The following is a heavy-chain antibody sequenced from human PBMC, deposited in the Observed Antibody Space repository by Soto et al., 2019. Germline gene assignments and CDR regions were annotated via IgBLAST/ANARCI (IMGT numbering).Heavy chain of an antibody. CDR1: GFTFSSYA. D-gene: IGHD6-19*01. CDR2: ISGSGGSA. Sequence: EVQLLDSGGGLVQPGGSLRLSCEASGFTFSSYAMSCVRQAPGKGLEWVSTISGSGGSAYYAHSMKVRLTISRDNPKNTLYLQMNSLRAEDTAVYYCAKKGSSGWYFFDYWGKGTLVTVSS. CDR3: AKKGSSGWYFFDY. J-gene: IGHJ4*02. V-gene: IGHV3-23*01.